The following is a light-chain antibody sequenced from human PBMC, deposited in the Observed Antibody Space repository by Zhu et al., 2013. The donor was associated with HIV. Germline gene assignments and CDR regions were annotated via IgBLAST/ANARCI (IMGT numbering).Light chain of an antibody. Sequence: QSMLTQPPSVSAAPGQRVSISCSGSSSNFETAYVSWYQQLPGTAPKLLIFDNNKRPSGIPDRFSGSKSGTSATLDITGLQAGDEADYFCGTWDSTLTTSGVFGGGTKLLVL. CDR3: GTWDSTLTTSGV. J-gene: IGLJ3*02. V-gene: IGLV1-51*01. CDR2: DNN. CDR1: SSNFETAY.